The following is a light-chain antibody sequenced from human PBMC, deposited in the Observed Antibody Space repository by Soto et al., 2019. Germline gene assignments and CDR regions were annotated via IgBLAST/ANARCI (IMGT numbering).Light chain of an antibody. CDR1: QSVRDRY. CDR2: DTS. CDR3: QQYGSSPGT. V-gene: IGKV3-20*01. J-gene: IGKJ1*01. Sequence: EIVFTQSPGTLSFSPGERATLSCRASQSVRDRYLAWYQQKPGQAPSLLIYDTSTRATGVPDRFSGSGSGTDFALTISRVEPEDFAIYFCQQYGSSPGTLGQGTKVDIK.